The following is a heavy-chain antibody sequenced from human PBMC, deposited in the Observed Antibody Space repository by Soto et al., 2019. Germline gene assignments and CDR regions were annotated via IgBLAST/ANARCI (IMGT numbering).Heavy chain of an antibody. V-gene: IGHV1-69*06. D-gene: IGHD6-19*01. J-gene: IGHJ6*02. CDR1: GGTFSSYA. CDR3: ARPRSSGWPSYYYYYGMDV. CDR2: IIPIFGTA. Sequence: SVKVSCKASGGTFSSYAVSWARQAPGQGLEWMGGIIPIFGTANYAQKFQGRVTITADKSTSTAYMELSSLRSEDTAVYYCARPRSSGWPSYYYYYGMDVWGQGTTVTGSS.